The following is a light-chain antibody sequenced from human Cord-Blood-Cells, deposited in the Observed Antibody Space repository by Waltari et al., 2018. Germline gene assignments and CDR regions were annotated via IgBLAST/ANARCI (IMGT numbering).Light chain of an antibody. J-gene: IGKJ4*01. Sequence: EIVLTQSPATLSVSPGERATLSCRASQSVSSYLAWYQQKPGQAPRLLIYGASTRATGIPARFSGSGSGTDFTLTISSLQSEDFAVYYCQQHNNWPITFGEGTRVEIK. CDR2: GAS. CDR3: QQHNNWPIT. CDR1: QSVSSY. V-gene: IGKV3D-15*01.